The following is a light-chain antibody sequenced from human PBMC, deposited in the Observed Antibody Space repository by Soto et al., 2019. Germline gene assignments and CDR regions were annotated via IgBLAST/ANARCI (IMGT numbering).Light chain of an antibody. J-gene: IGLJ2*01. Sequence: QAVVTQEPSLAVSPGGTVTLTCASSTVSVTTGHYPYWFQKKPGQAPRTLIYDTNNKHSSTPARFSGSLIGGRAALTLSGARPDAEADYYGLLSQIGARVFGGETNLTVL. CDR1: TVSVTTGHY. V-gene: IGLV7-46*01. CDR2: DTN. CDR3: LLSQIGARV.